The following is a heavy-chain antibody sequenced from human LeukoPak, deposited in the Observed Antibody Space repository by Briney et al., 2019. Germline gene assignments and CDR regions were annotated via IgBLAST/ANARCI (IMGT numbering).Heavy chain of an antibody. CDR1: GYTFTGYY. J-gene: IGHJ3*02. CDR2: INPNSGGT. V-gene: IGHV1-2*02. CDR3: ARVVSYYDSSGPRAFDI. D-gene: IGHD3-22*01. Sequence: GASVKVSCKASGYTFTGYYMHWVRQAAGQGLEWMGWINPNSGGTNYAQKFQGRVTMTRDTSISTAYMELSSLRSEDTAVYYCARVVSYYDSSGPRAFDIWGQGTLVTVSS.